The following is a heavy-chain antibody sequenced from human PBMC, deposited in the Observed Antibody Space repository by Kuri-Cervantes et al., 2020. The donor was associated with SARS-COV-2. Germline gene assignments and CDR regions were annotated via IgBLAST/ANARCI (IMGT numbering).Heavy chain of an antibody. CDR2: IKQDGSEK. V-gene: IGHV3-7*01. CDR3: ARDPAAGLYYYYMDV. Sequence: GGSLRLSCAASGFTFSSYWMSWVRQAPGKGLEWVANIKQDGSEKYYVDSVKGRFTISRDNAKNSLYLQMNSPRAEDTAVYYCARDPAAGLYYYYMDVWGKGTTVTVSS. J-gene: IGHJ6*03. CDR1: GFTFSSYW. D-gene: IGHD6-13*01.